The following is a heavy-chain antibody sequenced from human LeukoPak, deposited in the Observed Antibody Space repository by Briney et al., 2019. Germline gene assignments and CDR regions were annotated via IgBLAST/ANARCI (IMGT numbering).Heavy chain of an antibody. CDR1: GGSFSGYY. J-gene: IGHJ5*02. CDR3: ARARRATVNWFDP. Sequence: PSETLSLTCAVYGGSFSGYYWSWIRQPPGKGLEWIGEINHSGSTNYNPSLKSRVTMSVDTSKNQFSLKLSSVTAADTAVYYCARARRATVNWFDPWGQGTLVTVSS. V-gene: IGHV4-34*01. CDR2: INHSGST. D-gene: IGHD2-15*01.